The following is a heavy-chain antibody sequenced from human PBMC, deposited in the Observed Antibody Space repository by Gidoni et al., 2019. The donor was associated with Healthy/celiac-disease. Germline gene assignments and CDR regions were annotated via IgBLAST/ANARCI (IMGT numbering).Heavy chain of an antibody. V-gene: IGHV3-30*01. J-gene: IGHJ4*02. CDR2: ISDDGSNK. Sequence: QVQLVASGGGVVQPGMSLRLSCAASGFTFSSYAMHWVRPAPGKGLEWVEVISDDGSNKYYADAVKGRFTIYRDNSKNTLYMQMNSLRAEDTAVDYCVGGYFDYWGQGTLVTGSS. CDR3: VGGYFDY. CDR1: GFTFSSYA.